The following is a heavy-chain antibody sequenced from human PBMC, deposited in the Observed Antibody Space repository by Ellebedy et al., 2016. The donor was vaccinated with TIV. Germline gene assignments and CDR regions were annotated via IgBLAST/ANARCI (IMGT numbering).Heavy chain of an antibody. CDR2: IYTGDSDT. D-gene: IGHD3-16*01. J-gene: IGHJ4*02. Sequence: GGSLRLXXKASGNSFTNRWIAWVRQMPGKGLEWMGIIYTGDSDTRYSPSFQGHVTFSVDESINTAYLHWLSLKASDSAMYYCARHSKRGGDWGQGTLVTVSS. CDR3: ARHSKRGGD. CDR1: GNSFTNRW. V-gene: IGHV5-51*01.